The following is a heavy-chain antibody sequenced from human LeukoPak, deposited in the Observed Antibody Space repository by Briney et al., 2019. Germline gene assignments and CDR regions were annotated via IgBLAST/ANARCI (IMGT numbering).Heavy chain of an antibody. CDR1: GYSFTSYW. Sequence: GESLQISCKGSGYSFTSYWIGWVRQLPGKGLEWMGSISPGDSDTRYSPSFQGQVTISADKSISTAYLQWSSLKASDTAMYYCARFSVGWFDPWGQGTLVTVSS. J-gene: IGHJ5*02. CDR3: ARFSVGWFDP. CDR2: ISPGDSDT. V-gene: IGHV5-51*01. D-gene: IGHD3-3*01.